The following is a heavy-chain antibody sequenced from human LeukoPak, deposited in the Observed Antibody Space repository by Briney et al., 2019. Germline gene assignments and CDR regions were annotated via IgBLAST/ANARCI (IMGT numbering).Heavy chain of an antibody. D-gene: IGHD5-18*01. CDR1: GFTFSSYS. CDR2: ISSSSSYI. J-gene: IGHJ6*02. V-gene: IGHV3-21*01. Sequence: GGSLILSCAASGFTFSSYSMNWVRPAPGKGLEWVSSISSSSSYIYYADSVKGRFTISRDNAKNSLYLQMNSLRAEDTAVYYCAREGGYSYGYEDYYYGMDVWGQGTTVTVSS. CDR3: AREGGYSYGYEDYYYGMDV.